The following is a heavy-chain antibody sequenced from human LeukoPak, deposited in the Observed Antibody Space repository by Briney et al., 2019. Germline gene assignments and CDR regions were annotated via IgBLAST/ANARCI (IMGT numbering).Heavy chain of an antibody. CDR2: IYYSGST. J-gene: IGHJ5*02. CDR3: ARTRRITMVRGGILFDP. CDR1: GGSISSGGYY. Sequence: SETLSLTCTVSGGSISSGGYYWSWIRQHPGKGLEWIGYIYYSGSTYYNPSLKSRVTISVDTSKNQFSLKLSSVTAADTAVYYCARTRRITMVRGGILFDPWGQGTLVTVSP. D-gene: IGHD3-10*01. V-gene: IGHV4-31*03.